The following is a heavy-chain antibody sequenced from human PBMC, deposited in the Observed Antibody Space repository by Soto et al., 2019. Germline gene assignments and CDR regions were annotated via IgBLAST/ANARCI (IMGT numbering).Heavy chain of an antibody. D-gene: IGHD2-15*01. J-gene: IGHJ4*02. Sequence: GGSLRLSCAASGFTVSSNYMSWVRQAPGKGLEWVSVIYSGGSTYYADSVKGRFTISGDNSKNTLYLQMNSLRAEDTAVYYCAIGGYCSGGSCYNLLLFDYWGQGTLVTVSS. CDR2: IYSGGST. CDR3: AIGGYCSGGSCYNLLLFDY. CDR1: GFTVSSNY. V-gene: IGHV3-66*01.